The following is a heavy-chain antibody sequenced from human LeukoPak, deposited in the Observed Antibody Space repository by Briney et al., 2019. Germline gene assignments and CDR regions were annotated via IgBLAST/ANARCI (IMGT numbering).Heavy chain of an antibody. V-gene: IGHV4-4*02. D-gene: IGHD1-1*01. CDR1: GDSISSSNW. CDR3: ARDRTGNNWFDP. Sequence: PSETLSLTCAVSGDSISSSNWWSWVRQPPGKGLEWIGEIHHSGSTNYNPSLKSRVTISVDKPKNHLSLKMTSVTAADTAVYYCARDRTGNNWFDPWGQGTLVTVSS. CDR2: IHHSGST. J-gene: IGHJ5*01.